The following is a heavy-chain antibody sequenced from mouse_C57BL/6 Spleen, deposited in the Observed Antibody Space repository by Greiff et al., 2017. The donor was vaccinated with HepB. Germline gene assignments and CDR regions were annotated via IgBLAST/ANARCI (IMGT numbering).Heavy chain of an antibody. D-gene: IGHD1-1*01. CDR3: ARNDQEITTVVAGAMDY. Sequence: QVQLKESGPGLVAPSQSLSITCTVSGFSLTSYAISWVRQPPGKGLEWLGVIWTGGGTNYNSALKSRLSISKDNSKSQVFLKMNSLQTDDTARYYCARNDQEITTVVAGAMDYWGQGTSVTVSS. J-gene: IGHJ4*01. CDR2: IWTGGGT. V-gene: IGHV2-9-1*01. CDR1: GFSLTSYA.